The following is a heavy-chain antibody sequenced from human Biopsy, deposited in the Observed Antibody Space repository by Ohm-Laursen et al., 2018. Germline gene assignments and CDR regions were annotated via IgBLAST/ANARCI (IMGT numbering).Heavy chain of an antibody. CDR1: GFTFSIYG. J-gene: IGHJ4*02. CDR3: AREGDDSSGYTPHYFDY. CDR2: IWYDGSNK. V-gene: IGHV3-33*01. D-gene: IGHD3-22*01. Sequence: SLRLSCAASGFTFSIYGMHWVRQAPGKGLEWVAVIWYDGSNKYYADSVKGRFTISRDGTKNTLYLQMNSLRDEDTAVYYCAREGDDSSGYTPHYFDYWGQGTLVTVSS.